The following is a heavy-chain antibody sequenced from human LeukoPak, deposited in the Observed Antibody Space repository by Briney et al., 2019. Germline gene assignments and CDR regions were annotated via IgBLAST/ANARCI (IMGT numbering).Heavy chain of an antibody. J-gene: IGHJ6*03. V-gene: IGHV1-2*02. CDR1: GYTFTGYY. Sequence: ASVKVSCKASGYTFTGYYMHWVRQAPGQGLQWMGWINPNSGGTNYAQKFRGRGTMTRDTSISTAYMELSRLRSDDTAVYYCARDLIRFLEWLLIYYYYYMDVWGKGTTVTVSS. D-gene: IGHD3-3*01. CDR3: ARDLIRFLEWLLIYYYYYMDV. CDR2: INPNSGGT.